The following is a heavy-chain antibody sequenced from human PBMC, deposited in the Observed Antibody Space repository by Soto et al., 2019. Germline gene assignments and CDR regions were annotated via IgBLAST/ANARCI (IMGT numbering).Heavy chain of an antibody. CDR2: IYYSGST. CDR3: ARHPDRGYCISTSCYALSIYGDYADYFDY. V-gene: IGHV4-39*01. J-gene: IGHJ4*02. Sequence: SETLSLTCTVSGGSISSGGYYWSWIRQHPGKGLEWIGSIYYSGSTYYNPSLKSRVTISVDTSKNQFSLKLSSVTAADTAVYYCARHPDRGYCISTSCYALSIYGDYADYFDYWGQGTLVTVSS. D-gene: IGHD2-2*03. CDR1: GGSISSGGYY.